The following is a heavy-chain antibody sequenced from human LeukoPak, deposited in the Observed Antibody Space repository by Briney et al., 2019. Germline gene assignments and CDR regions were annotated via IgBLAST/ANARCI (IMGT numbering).Heavy chain of an antibody. V-gene: IGHV4-4*07. J-gene: IGHJ4*02. Sequence: PSETLSLTCTVSGDSISSYYWSWIRQPAGKGLEWIGRIYASGYTEYNPSLQTRVTMSVDTSKNEFSLKVDTVTAADTAVYFCARNHIVTGTYFDSWGQGILVTVSS. CDR1: GDSISSYY. CDR3: ARNHIVTGTYFDS. CDR2: IYASGYT. D-gene: IGHD3-10*01.